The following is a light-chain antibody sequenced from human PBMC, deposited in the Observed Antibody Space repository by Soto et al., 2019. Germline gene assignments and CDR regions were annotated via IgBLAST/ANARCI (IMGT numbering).Light chain of an antibody. V-gene: IGLV2-11*01. CDR3: CSYAGTYTLI. Sequence: QSALTQPRSVSGSPGQSVTISCTGTSSDVGGYDFVSWYQQYPGEAPKLIIYDVSKRPSGVPDRFSGSKSGNTASLTISGLQAEDEAAYHCCSYAGTYTLIFGGGTKVTFL. CDR2: DVS. J-gene: IGLJ2*01. CDR1: SSDVGGYDF.